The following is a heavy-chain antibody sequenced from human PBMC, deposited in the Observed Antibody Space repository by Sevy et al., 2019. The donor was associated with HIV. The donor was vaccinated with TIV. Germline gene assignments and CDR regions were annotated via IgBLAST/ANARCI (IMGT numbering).Heavy chain of an antibody. J-gene: IGHJ4*02. CDR3: AKWDADRRWFFDY. D-gene: IGHD1-26*01. Sequence: GGSLRLSCVASGFTFSSYNMNWVRQAPGKGLEWFSSISSSSSYVYHADSVKVRFTFSRDNAKNSLYLQMNSLRAEDTAVYYCAKWDADRRWFFDYWGQGTLVTVSS. CDR1: GFTFSSYN. V-gene: IGHV3-21*06. CDR2: ISSSSSYV.